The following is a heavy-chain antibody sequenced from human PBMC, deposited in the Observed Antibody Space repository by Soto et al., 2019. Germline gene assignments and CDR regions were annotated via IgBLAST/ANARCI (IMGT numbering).Heavy chain of an antibody. CDR2: IKEDGSDI. J-gene: IGHJ4*02. Sequence: EVHLVESGGALVQPGGSLRLSCVASGFTFSSHWMTWVRQAPGKGLEWVANIKEDGSDIYYADSVKGRFTISRDNAKKSLYLQMNSLRAEDTAVYYCGRDSGTFHIDYWGQGPLVTVSS. CDR1: GFTFSSHW. V-gene: IGHV3-7*04. CDR3: GRDSGTFHIDY. D-gene: IGHD1-26*01.